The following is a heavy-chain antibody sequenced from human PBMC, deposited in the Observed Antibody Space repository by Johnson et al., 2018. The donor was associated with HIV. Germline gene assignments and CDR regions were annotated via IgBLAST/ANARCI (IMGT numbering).Heavy chain of an antibody. CDR2: ISWNSGSI. Sequence: VQLVESGGGLVQPGRSLRLSCAASGFTFSTYWMSWVRQAPGKGLEWVSGISWNSGSIGYADSVKGRFTISRDNAKNSLYLQMNSLRAEDTALYYCARDWAAVGRVGGMDAFDIWGQGTMVTVSS. CDR1: GFTFSTYW. D-gene: IGHD6-13*01. J-gene: IGHJ3*02. CDR3: ARDWAAVGRVGGMDAFDI. V-gene: IGHV3-9*01.